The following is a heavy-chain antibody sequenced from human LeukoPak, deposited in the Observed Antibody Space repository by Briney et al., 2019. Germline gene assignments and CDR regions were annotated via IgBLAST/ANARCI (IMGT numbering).Heavy chain of an antibody. D-gene: IGHD2-2*01. CDR2: IIPIFGTT. J-gene: IGHJ6*02. V-gene: IGHV1-69*13. CDR3: ARPNLGYCSSTSCRSLDYYGMDV. Sequence: SVKVSCKASGGTFSSYAISWVRQAPGQGLEWMGGIIPIFGTTNYAQKFQGRVTITADESTSTAYMELSSLRSEDTAVYYCARPNLGYCSSTSCRSLDYYGMDVWGQGTTVTVSS. CDR1: GGTFSSYA.